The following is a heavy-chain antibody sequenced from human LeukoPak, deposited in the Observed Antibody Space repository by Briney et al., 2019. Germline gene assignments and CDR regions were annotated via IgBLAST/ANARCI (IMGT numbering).Heavy chain of an antibody. Sequence: SVKVSCKASGGTFSSYAISWVRQAPGQGLEWMGRIIPILGIANYAQKFQGRVTITADKSTSTAYMELSSLRSEDTAVYYCARDLMVQGVPSLVADNWFDPWGQGTLVTVSS. CDR2: IIPILGIA. CDR3: ARDLMVQGVPSLVADNWFDP. V-gene: IGHV1-69*04. D-gene: IGHD3-10*01. J-gene: IGHJ5*02. CDR1: GGTFSSYA.